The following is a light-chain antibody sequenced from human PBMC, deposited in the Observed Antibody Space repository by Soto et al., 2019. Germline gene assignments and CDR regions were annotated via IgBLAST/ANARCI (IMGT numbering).Light chain of an antibody. CDR1: QTISTW. CDR2: DAS. CDR3: QHYNGYPYT. J-gene: IGKJ2*01. Sequence: DIQVTQSPPTLSASVGDRVTITCRASQTISTWMAWYQQKPGKAPKLLIYDASSLESGVPSRFSASGSGTEFTLTISSLQADDSATYFCQHYNGYPYTFGPGTKVDIK. V-gene: IGKV1-5*01.